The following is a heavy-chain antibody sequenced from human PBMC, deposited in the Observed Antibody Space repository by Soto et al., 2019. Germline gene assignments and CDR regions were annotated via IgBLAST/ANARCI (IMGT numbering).Heavy chain of an antibody. CDR1: GFTFSSYA. J-gene: IGHJ3*02. CDR3: AKDFHYYDSSGYPDAFDI. Sequence: GGSLRLSCAASGFTFSSYAMSWVRQAPGKGLEWVSAISGSGGRTYYADSVKGRFTISRDNSKNTLYLQMNSLRAEDTAVYYCAKDFHYYDSSGYPDAFDIWGQGTMVTVSS. D-gene: IGHD3-22*01. V-gene: IGHV3-23*01. CDR2: ISGSGGRT.